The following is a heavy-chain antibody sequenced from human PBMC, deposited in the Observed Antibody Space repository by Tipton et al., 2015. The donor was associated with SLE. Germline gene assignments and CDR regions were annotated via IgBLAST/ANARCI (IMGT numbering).Heavy chain of an antibody. CDR3: ARSVWGRSPGAFDV. Sequence: TLSLTCTISGGSVSSGSYSWSWIRQPPGKGLEWIGYIYYSGSTNYNPSLKSRVTISVDTSKNQFSLQLTSVTPEDTALYYCARSVWGRSPGAFDVWGQGTMVTVSS. CDR1: GGSVSSGSYS. CDR2: IYYSGST. J-gene: IGHJ3*01. D-gene: IGHD3-16*01. V-gene: IGHV4-61*01.